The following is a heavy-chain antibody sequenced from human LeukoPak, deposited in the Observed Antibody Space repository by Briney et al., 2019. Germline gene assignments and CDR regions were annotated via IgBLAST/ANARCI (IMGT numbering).Heavy chain of an antibody. V-gene: IGHV4-39*01. Sequence: SETLSLTCTVSGGSISSSSYYWGWIRQPPGKGLEWIGSIYYSGSTYYNPSLKSRVTISVDTSKNQFSLKLSSVTAADTAVYYCASPRDWNYGNAFDIWGQGTTVTVSS. CDR3: ASPRDWNYGNAFDI. CDR2: IYYSGST. D-gene: IGHD1-7*01. CDR1: GGSISSSSYY. J-gene: IGHJ3*02.